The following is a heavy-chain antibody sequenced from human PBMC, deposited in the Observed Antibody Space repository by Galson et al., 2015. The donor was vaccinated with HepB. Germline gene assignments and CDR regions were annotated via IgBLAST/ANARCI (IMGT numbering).Heavy chain of an antibody. D-gene: IGHD6-19*01. Sequence: SLRLSCAASGFTFSSSAMHWVRQAPGKGLKWVAVISYDGNNKFYADSVKGRFTISRDNSKKMMYLQMNSLRAEDTAVYYCARDGGRVAVVGGRGLADWYFDYWGQGTLVTVSS. CDR1: GFTFSSSA. J-gene: IGHJ4*02. CDR3: ARDGGRVAVVGGRGLADWYFDY. CDR2: ISYDGNNK. V-gene: IGHV3-30*04.